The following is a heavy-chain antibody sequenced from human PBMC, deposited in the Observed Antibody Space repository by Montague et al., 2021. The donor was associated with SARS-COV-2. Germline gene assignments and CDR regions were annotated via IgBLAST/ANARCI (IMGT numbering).Heavy chain of an antibody. J-gene: IGHJ6*02. CDR2: IYTTGST. CDR1: GGSTSSGDYY. V-gene: IGHV4-61*02. Sequence: TLSLTCSVSGGSTSSGDYYWSWLRQPAGKGLEWIGRIYTTGSTDYNPSLKSRVTISQDTSKNQFSLKLTSVTAADTAVYYCARDKIVIVPTTLELTWIDGYKNYYYGMDVWGQGTTVTVSS. CDR3: ARDKIVIVPTTLELTWIDGYKNYYYGMDV. D-gene: IGHD2/OR15-2a*01.